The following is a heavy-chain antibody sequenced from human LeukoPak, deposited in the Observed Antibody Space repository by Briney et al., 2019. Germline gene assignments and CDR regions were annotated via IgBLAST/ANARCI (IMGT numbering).Heavy chain of an antibody. CDR1: GFTFSSYA. CDR3: ARDRYSSSSGNDY. Sequence: PGGSLRLSCAASGFTFSSYAMSWVRQAPGKGLEWVSAISGSGGSTYYADSVKGRFTISRDNAKNSLYLQMNSLRAEDTAVYYCARDRYSSSSGNDYWGQGTLVTVSS. CDR2: ISGSGGST. V-gene: IGHV3-23*01. D-gene: IGHD6-6*01. J-gene: IGHJ4*02.